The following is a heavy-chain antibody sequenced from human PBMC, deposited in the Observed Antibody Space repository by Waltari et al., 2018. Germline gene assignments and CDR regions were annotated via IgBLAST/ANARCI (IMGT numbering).Heavy chain of an antibody. CDR3: ARDRGRGLYLDS. CDR2: VRGDGKT. V-gene: IGHV4-4*02. D-gene: IGHD2-15*01. Sequence: QLQESGSGLVTPSGTLSLTCAVSGDSMSRTYCWSWVRQPPGKGLEWMGQVRGDGKTNYNPSFASRVTISLDTYNNQFSLKVTSATAADTAVYYCARDRGRGLYLDSWGPGILVTVSP. J-gene: IGHJ4*02. CDR1: GDSMSRTYC.